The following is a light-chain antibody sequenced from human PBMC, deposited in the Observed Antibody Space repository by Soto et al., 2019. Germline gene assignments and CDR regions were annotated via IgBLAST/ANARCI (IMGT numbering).Light chain of an antibody. J-gene: IGLJ1*01. CDR1: SSNIGSNT. CDR2: SNN. Sequence: QPVLTQPPSASGTPGQRVTISCSGSSSNIGSNTVNWYQQLPGTAPKLLIYSNNQRPSGVPDRFSGSKSGTSASLAISGLQSEDEADYYCSSYTFTSTLYVFGTGTKLTVL. V-gene: IGLV1-44*01. CDR3: SSYTFTSTLYV.